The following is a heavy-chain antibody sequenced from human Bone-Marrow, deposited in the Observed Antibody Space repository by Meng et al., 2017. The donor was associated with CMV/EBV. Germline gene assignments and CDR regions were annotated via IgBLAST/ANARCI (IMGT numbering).Heavy chain of an antibody. CDR3: ARDFRGGQPAAMYNWIDP. Sequence: GSLRLSCTVSGGSISSSSYYWGWIRQPPGKGLEWIGSIYYSGSTYYNPSLKSRVTISVDTSKNQFSLKLSSVTAADTAVYYCARDFRGGQPAAMYNWIDPWGQGTLVTVYS. CDR1: GGSISSSSYY. D-gene: IGHD2-2*01. V-gene: IGHV4-39*07. CDR2: IYYSGST. J-gene: IGHJ5*02.